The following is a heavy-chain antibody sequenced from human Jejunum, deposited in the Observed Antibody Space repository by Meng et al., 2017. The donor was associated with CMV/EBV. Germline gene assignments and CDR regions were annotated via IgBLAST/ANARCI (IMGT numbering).Heavy chain of an antibody. CDR2: IYGDDDK. D-gene: IGHD6-13*01. J-gene: IGHJ4*02. Sequence: TCTFSGFSLSTTGVAVGWIRQPPGKALEWLVAIYGDDDKRYSPSLRSRLTITKDTSKNQVVLTMTSMDPVDTATYYCAQRHLSSSWSYWGQGTLVTVSS. CDR1: GFSLSTTGVA. CDR3: AQRHLSSSWSY. V-gene: IGHV2-5*02.